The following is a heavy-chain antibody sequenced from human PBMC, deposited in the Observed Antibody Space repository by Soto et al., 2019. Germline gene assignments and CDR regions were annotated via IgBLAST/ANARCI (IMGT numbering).Heavy chain of an antibody. CDR3: AKDHLDILTGYYASYCDY. D-gene: IGHD3-9*01. J-gene: IGHJ4*02. Sequence: GGSLRLSCAASGFTFSSYAMRWVRQAPGKGLEWVSTMSGSGGSTYYADSVKGRFTISRDNSKNTLYLQMNSLRAEDTAVYYCAKDHLDILTGYYASYCDYWGQGTLVTVSS. CDR2: MSGSGGST. V-gene: IGHV3-23*01. CDR1: GFTFSSYA.